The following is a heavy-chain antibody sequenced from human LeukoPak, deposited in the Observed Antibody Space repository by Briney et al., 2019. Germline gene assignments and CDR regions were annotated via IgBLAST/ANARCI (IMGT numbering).Heavy chain of an antibody. CDR2: INQDGSEI. CDR3: AKNVVVKRYFDY. D-gene: IGHD2-15*01. Sequence: GGSLRLSCAASGFTFSNYWMSWVRQAPGKGLEWLANINQDGSEIYYVDSVKGRFTISRDNSKNTLSLQMNSLRVEDTAIYYCAKNVVVKRYFDYWGQGTLITVSS. CDR1: GFTFSNYW. V-gene: IGHV3-7*03. J-gene: IGHJ4*02.